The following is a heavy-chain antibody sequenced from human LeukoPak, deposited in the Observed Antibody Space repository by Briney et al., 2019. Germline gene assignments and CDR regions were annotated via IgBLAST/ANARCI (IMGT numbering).Heavy chain of an antibody. D-gene: IGHD3-16*01. CDR1: GFTFSTYT. CDR2: IWSDGSTK. J-gene: IGHJ5*02. CDR3: ARRFLTGLGGNWFDP. V-gene: IGHV3-33*01. Sequence: GGSLRLSCAASGFTFSTYTMHWARQAPGKGLEWVAVIWSDGSTKYCADSVKGRFTISRDNFKNTLYLQMNSLRAEDTAVYYCARRFLTGLGGNWFDPWGQGTLVTVSS.